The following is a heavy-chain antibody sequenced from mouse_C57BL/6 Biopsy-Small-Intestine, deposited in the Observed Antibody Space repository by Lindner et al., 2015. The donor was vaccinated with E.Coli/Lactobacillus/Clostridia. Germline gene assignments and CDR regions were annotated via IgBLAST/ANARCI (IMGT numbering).Heavy chain of an antibody. V-gene: IGHV1-22*01. CDR3: ARVQNNYLSYYAMDV. CDR1: GFTFNTFY. Sequence: SVKVSCKASGFTFNTFYMHWLRQAPGQGLEWMGWINLISGGTSYEQKFQGRLTLTRDTSISTAYMELASLRSDDTAVYYCARVQNNYLSYYAMDVWGQGTTVTVSS. D-gene: IGHD5-2*01. CDR2: INLISGGT. J-gene: IGHJ4*01.